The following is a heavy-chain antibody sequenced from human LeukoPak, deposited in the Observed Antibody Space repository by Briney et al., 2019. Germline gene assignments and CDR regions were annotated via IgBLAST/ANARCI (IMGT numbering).Heavy chain of an antibody. CDR3: ASSVPLYYYDSSGYYRGSYYYGMDV. J-gene: IGHJ6*04. CDR2: INAGNGNT. D-gene: IGHD3-22*01. CDR1: GYTFTSYA. V-gene: IGHV1-3*01. Sequence: ASVKVSCKASGYTFTSYAMHWVRQAPGQRLEWMGRINAGNGNTKYSQKFQGRVTITRDTSASTAYMELSSLRSEDTAVYYCASSVPLYYYDSSGYYRGSYYYGMDVWGKGTTVTVSS.